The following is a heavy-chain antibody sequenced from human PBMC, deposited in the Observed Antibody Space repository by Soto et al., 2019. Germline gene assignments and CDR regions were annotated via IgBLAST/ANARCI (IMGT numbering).Heavy chain of an antibody. J-gene: IGHJ4*02. D-gene: IGHD6-13*01. CDR1: GFTFSSYG. V-gene: IGHV3-33*01. Sequence: GGSLRLSCAASGFTFSSYGMHWVRQAPGKGLEWVAVIWYDGSNKYYAESVKGRFTISRDNAKNSVFLQMNSRRVDDTGIYYCARFSAAGRVFDYWGQGTPVTVSS. CDR2: IWYDGSNK. CDR3: ARFSAAGRVFDY.